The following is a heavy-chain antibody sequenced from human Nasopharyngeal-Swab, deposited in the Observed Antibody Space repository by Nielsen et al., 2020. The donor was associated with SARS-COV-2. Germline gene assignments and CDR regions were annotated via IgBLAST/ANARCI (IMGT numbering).Heavy chain of an antibody. V-gene: IGHV3-7*01. CDR2: INQDGSEK. Sequence: GESLKISCAASGFSISGYWMSWVRQAPGKGLEWVANINQDGSEKYYVDSVKGRFTISRDNAKNSLYLQMNSLRAEDTAVYYCARDGGSSWYYWFDPWGQGTLVTVSS. D-gene: IGHD6-13*01. J-gene: IGHJ5*02. CDR3: ARDGGSSWYYWFDP. CDR1: GFSISGYW.